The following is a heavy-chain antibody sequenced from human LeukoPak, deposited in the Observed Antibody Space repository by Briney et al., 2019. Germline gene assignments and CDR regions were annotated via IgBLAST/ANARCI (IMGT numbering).Heavy chain of an antibody. J-gene: IGHJ4*02. CDR1: GGSISSSSYY. CDR3: AMPPRVYSSSMDY. V-gene: IGHV4-39*01. Sequence: SETLSLTCTASGGSISSSSYYWRWIRQPPGKGLEWIGNIYYGGSTYYNPSLKSRVTISVDTSKNQFSLKLSSVTAADTSVYYCAMPPRVYSSSMDYWGQGTLVTVSS. CDR2: IYYGGST. D-gene: IGHD6-6*01.